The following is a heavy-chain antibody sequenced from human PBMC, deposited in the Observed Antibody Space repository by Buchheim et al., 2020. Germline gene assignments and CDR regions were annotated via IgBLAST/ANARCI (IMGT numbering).Heavy chain of an antibody. V-gene: IGHV3-30*03. J-gene: IGHJ4*02. CDR3: GAEVGSREFDN. D-gene: IGHD2-2*01. Sequence: QVQLVESGGGVVQPGRSLRLSCAASGFTFSSHAMHWVRQPPGKGLEWVAIISYDGSYKDYPDSVKGRFTVSRDNFQNTLFLQMNSLRAEDTDVYYCGAEVGSREFDNWGQGTL. CDR1: GFTFSSHA. CDR2: ISYDGSYK.